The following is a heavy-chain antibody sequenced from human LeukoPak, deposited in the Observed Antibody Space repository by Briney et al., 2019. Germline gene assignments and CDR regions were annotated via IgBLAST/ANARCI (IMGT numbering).Heavy chain of an antibody. J-gene: IGHJ4*02. Sequence: GEYLKISGKGSEYRLPSYSIGWTRQMPGNGLEWMEIIYPCDSETRYRPSLQGQLALSHDKSISTTYLQWASLKGPDTVMYYAARPSYSSCWLPFDYWGQGTLVTVSS. CDR3: ARPSYSSCWLPFDY. D-gene: IGHD6-13*01. CDR1: EYRLPSYS. V-gene: IGHV5-51*01. CDR2: IYPCDSET.